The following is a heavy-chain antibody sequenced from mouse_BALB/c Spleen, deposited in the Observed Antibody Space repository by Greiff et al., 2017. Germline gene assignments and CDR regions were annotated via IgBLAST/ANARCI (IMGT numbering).Heavy chain of an antibody. CDR1: GFTFSSYT. D-gene: IGHD2-3*01. V-gene: IGHV5-12-2*01. CDR3: ARHDGYYYFDY. J-gene: IGHJ2*01. Sequence: EVQLVESGGGLVQPGGSLKLSCAASGFTFSSYTMSWVRQTPEKRLEWVAYISNGGGSTYYPDTVKGRFTISRDNAKNTLYLQMSSLKSEDTAMYYCARHDGYYYFDYWGQGTTLTVPS. CDR2: ISNGGGST.